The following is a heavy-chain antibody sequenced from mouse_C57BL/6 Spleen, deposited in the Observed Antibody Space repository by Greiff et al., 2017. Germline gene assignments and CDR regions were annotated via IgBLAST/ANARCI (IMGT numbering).Heavy chain of an antibody. CDR2: INPNNGGT. Sequence: EVQLLQSGPELVKPGASVKMSCKASGYTFTDYNMHWVKQSPGKSLEWIGYINPNNGGTSYNQKFKGKATLTVYKSSSTAYMQLRSLTSEDSEVYDCARRGYYAMDYWGQGTSVTVSS. J-gene: IGHJ4*01. V-gene: IGHV1-22*01. CDR3: ARRGYYAMDY. CDR1: GYTFTDYN.